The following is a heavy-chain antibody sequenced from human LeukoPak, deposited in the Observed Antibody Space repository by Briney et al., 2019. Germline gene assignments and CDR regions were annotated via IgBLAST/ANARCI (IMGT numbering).Heavy chain of an antibody. J-gene: IGHJ6*03. Sequence: GGSLRLSCAASGFTFSSYWMNWVRQARGKGLEWVANIKQDGSEKYYVDSVKGRFTISRDNAKNSLYLQMNSLRAEDTAVYYCARARSPNYYGTGKIGYMDVWGKGTTVTVSS. CDR3: ARARSPNYYGTGKIGYMDV. CDR1: GFTFSSYW. CDR2: IKQDGSEK. V-gene: IGHV3-7*01. D-gene: IGHD3-10*01.